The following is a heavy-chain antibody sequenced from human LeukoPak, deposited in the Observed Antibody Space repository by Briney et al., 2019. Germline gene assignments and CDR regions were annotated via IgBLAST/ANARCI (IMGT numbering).Heavy chain of an antibody. CDR2: IIPIFGTA. J-gene: IGHJ6*03. D-gene: IGHD6-13*01. CDR1: GGTFSTYA. Sequence: GASVKVSCKASGGTFSTYAISWVRQAPGQGLEWMGGIIPIFGTANYAQKFQGRVTITADKSTSTAYMELSSLRSEDTAVYYCARGPLAAAGTWYYYYYMDVWGKGTTVTVS. V-gene: IGHV1-69*06. CDR3: ARGPLAAAGTWYYYYYMDV.